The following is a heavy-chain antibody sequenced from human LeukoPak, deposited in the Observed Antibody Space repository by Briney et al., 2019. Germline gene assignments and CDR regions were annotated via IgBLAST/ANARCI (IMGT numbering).Heavy chain of an antibody. CDR3: ARVAAYNYYMDV. CDR1: GFTVNIKY. CDR2: IYSGGST. V-gene: IGHV3-66*01. Sequence: GGSLRLSCALSGFTVNIKYMRWVRQPPGRGRGWVPFIYSGGSTYYPDPVKGRLTISRDNSKNTLYLQMNSLRAEDTAVYNCARVAAYNYYMDVSGKGTTVTISS. J-gene: IGHJ6*03.